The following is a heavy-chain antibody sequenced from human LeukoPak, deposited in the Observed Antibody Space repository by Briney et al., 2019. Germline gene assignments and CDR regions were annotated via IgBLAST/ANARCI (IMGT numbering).Heavy chain of an antibody. J-gene: IGHJ6*03. CDR3: ARDGGNGNYYYYMDV. D-gene: IGHD3-3*01. V-gene: IGHV3-48*01. Sequence: GGSLRLSCAASGFTFSSYSMNWVRQAPGKGLEWVSYISSSSSTVYYADSVKGRFTISRDNAKNSLYLQMNSLRAGDTAVYCCARDGGNGNYYYYMDVWGKGTTVTVSS. CDR2: ISSSSSTV. CDR1: GFTFSSYS.